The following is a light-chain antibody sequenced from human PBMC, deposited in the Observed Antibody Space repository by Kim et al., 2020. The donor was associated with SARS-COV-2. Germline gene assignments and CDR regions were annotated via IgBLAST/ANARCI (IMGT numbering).Light chain of an antibody. J-gene: IGKJ5*01. V-gene: IGKV1-16*01. CDR3: QQYDGYPIS. CDR2: DAS. Sequence: ASLGDRDTHTCRASHGTRKYLAWLQQKTGKAPTSRIYDASNLQAGVPPMFSGSGSGTDFTLTISGLQPEDFATYNCQQYDGYPISFGQGTRLGIK. CDR1: HGTRKY.